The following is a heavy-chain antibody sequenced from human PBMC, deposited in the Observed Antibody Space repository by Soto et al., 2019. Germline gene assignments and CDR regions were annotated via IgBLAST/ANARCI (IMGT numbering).Heavy chain of an antibody. CDR1: GGTFTNYA. V-gene: IGHV1-69*06. CDR3: ARESPDIAVVKVTALGPFTWFDT. CDR2: SLPIFGTA. J-gene: IGHJ5*02. Sequence: SVKVSCKASGGTFTNYAISWVRQAPGQGLEWMGGSLPIFGTANYAQKFQGRVTITADKATNTAYMEMSSLRSEDTAVYYCARESPDIAVVKVTALGPFTWFDTWGQGTLVTVSS. D-gene: IGHD2-2*01.